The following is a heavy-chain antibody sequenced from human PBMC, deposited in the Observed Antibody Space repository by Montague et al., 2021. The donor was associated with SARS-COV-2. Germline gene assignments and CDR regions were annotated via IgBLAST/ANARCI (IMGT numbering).Heavy chain of an antibody. CDR3: ARGRQHINMVVVVVTGGEYYFDF. CDR2: INHRGST. D-gene: IGHD3-22*01. J-gene: IGHJ4*02. CDR1: DGSFSDYS. V-gene: IGHV4-34*01. Sequence: SETLSLTCAVYDGSFSDYSWTWIRQPPGKGLEWIGGINHRGSTNYNPSLKSRVTISVDTSKNQFSLKMTSVTAADTAVYYCARGRQHINMVVVVVTGGEYYFDFWGQGTLVAVSS.